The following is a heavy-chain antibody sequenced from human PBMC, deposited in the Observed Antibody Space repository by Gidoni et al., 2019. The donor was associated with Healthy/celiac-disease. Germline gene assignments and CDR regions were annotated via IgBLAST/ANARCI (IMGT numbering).Heavy chain of an antibody. CDR1: GGSFSGYY. CDR2: INHSGIT. V-gene: IGHV4-34*01. Sequence: QVQLQQWGAGLLKPSETLSLTCAVYGGSFSGYYWSWSRQPPGKGLELIGEINHSGITNYNPSLKSRGTISVDTSKNQFSLKLSSVTAADTAVYYCARGHVNCSGGSCYSEWFDPWGQGTLVTVSS. CDR3: ARGHVNCSGGSCYSEWFDP. D-gene: IGHD2-15*01. J-gene: IGHJ5*02.